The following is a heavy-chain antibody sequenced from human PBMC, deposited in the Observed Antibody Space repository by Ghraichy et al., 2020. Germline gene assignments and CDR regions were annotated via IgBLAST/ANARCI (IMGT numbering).Heavy chain of an antibody. D-gene: IGHD1-26*01. CDR1: GFTFSTYC. Sequence: GGSLRLSCAASGFTFSTYCMHWVRQAPGKGLEWVAVISYDGSNKYYADSVKGRFTISRDNSKNTLYMQMNSLRAEDTAVYYCAKDRRWELLAGPVDYRGQGTLGTVSS. J-gene: IGHJ4*02. V-gene: IGHV3-30*18. CDR3: AKDRRWELLAGPVDY. CDR2: ISYDGSNK.